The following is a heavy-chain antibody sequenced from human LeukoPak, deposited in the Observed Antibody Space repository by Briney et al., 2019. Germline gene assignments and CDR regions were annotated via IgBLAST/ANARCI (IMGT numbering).Heavy chain of an antibody. CDR3: ATYSGAHHKTFDD. D-gene: IGHD1-26*01. J-gene: IGHJ4*02. V-gene: IGHV3-7*03. CDR1: GFSFSSYW. Sequence: PGGSLRLSCAASGFSFSSYWMSWVRQAPGKGLEWVANIKQDESEKDYVDSVKGRFTISRDNAKNSLYLQMNNLRAEDTAVYYCATYSGAHHKTFDDWGQGTLVTVSS. CDR2: IKQDESEK.